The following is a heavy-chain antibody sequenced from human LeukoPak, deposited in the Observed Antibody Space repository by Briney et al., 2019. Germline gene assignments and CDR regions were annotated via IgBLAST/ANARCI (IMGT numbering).Heavy chain of an antibody. J-gene: IGHJ4*02. CDR3: ARLMNTPDVIATPDY. D-gene: IGHD2-21*01. Sequence: PSETLSLTCAVSGYSISSGYYWGWIRQPPGKGLEWIGSIYHSGSTYYNPSLKSRVTISVDTSKNQFSLKLSSVTAAATAVYYCARLMNTPDVIATPDYLGQGTLVTVSS. V-gene: IGHV4-38-2*01. CDR2: IYHSGST. CDR1: GYSISSGYY.